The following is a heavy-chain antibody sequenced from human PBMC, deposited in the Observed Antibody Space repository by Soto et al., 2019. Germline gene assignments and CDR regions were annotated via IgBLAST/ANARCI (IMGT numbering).Heavy chain of an antibody. Sequence: ASVKVSCKASGYTFTSYDINWVRQATGQGLEWMGWMNPNSGNTGYAQKFQGRVTMTRNTSISTAYMELSSLRSEDTAVYYCAIGYCSGGSCYPYWFDPWGQGTLVTVSS. CDR3: AIGYCSGGSCYPYWFDP. J-gene: IGHJ5*02. CDR2: MNPNSGNT. CDR1: GYTFTSYD. D-gene: IGHD2-15*01. V-gene: IGHV1-8*01.